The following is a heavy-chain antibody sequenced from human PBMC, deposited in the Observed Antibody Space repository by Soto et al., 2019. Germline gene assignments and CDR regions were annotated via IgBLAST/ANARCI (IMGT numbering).Heavy chain of an antibody. Sequence: QVTLKESGPVLVKPTETLTLTCTVSGFSLSNARMGVSWIRQPPGKALEWLAHIFSNDEKSYSTSLKSRLTISKDTSKSQVVLTMTNMDPVDTATYSCARMGDGYNYGYWGQGTLVTVSS. J-gene: IGHJ4*02. CDR3: ARMGDGYNYGY. CDR1: GFSLSNARMG. V-gene: IGHV2-26*01. D-gene: IGHD5-12*01. CDR2: IFSNDEK.